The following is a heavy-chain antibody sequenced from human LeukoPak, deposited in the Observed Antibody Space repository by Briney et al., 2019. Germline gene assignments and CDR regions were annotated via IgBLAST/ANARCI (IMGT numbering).Heavy chain of an antibody. CDR1: GFTFSNYW. CDR3: ARDYGSGSYYPFDY. Sequence: PGGSLRLSCAASGFTFSNYWMHWVRQAPGKGLVWVSRINSDGINTSYADSVKGRFTISRDNAKNSLYLQMNSLRAEDTALYYCARDYGSGSYYPFDYWGQGTLVTVSS. J-gene: IGHJ4*02. V-gene: IGHV3-74*01. CDR2: INSDGINT. D-gene: IGHD3-10*01.